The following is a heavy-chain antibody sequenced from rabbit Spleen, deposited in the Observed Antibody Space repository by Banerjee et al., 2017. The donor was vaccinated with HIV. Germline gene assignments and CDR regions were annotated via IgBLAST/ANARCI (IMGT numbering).Heavy chain of an antibody. V-gene: IGHV1S45*01. J-gene: IGHJ4*01. D-gene: IGHD2-1*01. CDR1: GFSFSSNCY. Sequence: QEQLEESGGGLVQPGGSLALTCTASGFSFSSNCYMSWVRQAPGKGLEWIGTIYTGDGSTYVASWAKGRFTISKTSSIPVTLQMTSLTAADTATHFCARGSAAMTMAITGYYLNLWGQGTLVTVS. CDR3: ARGSAAMTMAITGYYLNL. CDR2: IYTGDGST.